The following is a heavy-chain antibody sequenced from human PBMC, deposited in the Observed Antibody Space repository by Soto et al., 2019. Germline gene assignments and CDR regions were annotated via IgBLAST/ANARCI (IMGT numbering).Heavy chain of an antibody. Sequence: GGSLRLACAASGFTFSSYGMHWVRQAPGKGLEWVAVIWYDGSNKYYADSVKGRFTISRDNSKNTLYLQMNSLRAEDTAVYYCAREDGYYDSSGYYYYSVYRGQAPL. J-gene: IGHJ4*02. CDR1: GFTFSSYG. CDR3: AREDGYYDSSGYYYYSVY. CDR2: IWYDGSNK. V-gene: IGHV3-33*01. D-gene: IGHD3-22*01.